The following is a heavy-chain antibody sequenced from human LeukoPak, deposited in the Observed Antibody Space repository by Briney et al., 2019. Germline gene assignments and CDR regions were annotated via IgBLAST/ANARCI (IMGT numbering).Heavy chain of an antibody. V-gene: IGHV5-51*01. J-gene: IGHJ6*02. D-gene: IGHD6-13*01. Sequence: GESLKISCKGSGYSFTSYWIGWVRQMPGKGLEWMGIIYPGDSDTRYSPSFQGQVTISADKSISTAYLQWSSLKASDTAMYYCARAAAGLKTYYYYYYGMDVWGQGTTVTVSS. CDR1: GYSFTSYW. CDR2: IYPGDSDT. CDR3: ARAAAGLKTYYYYYYGMDV.